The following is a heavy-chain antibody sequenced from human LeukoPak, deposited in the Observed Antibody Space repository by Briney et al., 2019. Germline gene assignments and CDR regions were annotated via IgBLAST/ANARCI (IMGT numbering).Heavy chain of an antibody. Sequence: GRSLRLSCAASGFTFDDYAMHGVRQAPGKGREWVAGISWNSGSIAYADSVKGRITISRDNAKNTLYLQMNSLRAEDTAVYYCARETTVTPFDYWGQGTLVTVSS. CDR1: GFTFDDYA. D-gene: IGHD4-17*01. J-gene: IGHJ4*02. CDR2: ISWNSGSI. CDR3: ARETTVTPFDY. V-gene: IGHV3-9*01.